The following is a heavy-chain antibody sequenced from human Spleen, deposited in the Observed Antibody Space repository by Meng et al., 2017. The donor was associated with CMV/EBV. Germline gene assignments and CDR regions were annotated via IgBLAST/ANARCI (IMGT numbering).Heavy chain of an antibody. CDR2: IYYSGST. D-gene: IGHD2-15*01. Sequence: SLSCTVSGGSISSSSYYWGWIRQPPGKGLEWIGSIYYSGSTNHNPSLESRLTISIDTSKNQFSLRLSSVTAADTAVYYCARGMCSGSSCYYQPYYYFGMDVWGQGTAVTVSS. CDR1: GGSISSSSYY. V-gene: IGHV4-39*07. CDR3: ARGMCSGSSCYYQPYYYFGMDV. J-gene: IGHJ6*02.